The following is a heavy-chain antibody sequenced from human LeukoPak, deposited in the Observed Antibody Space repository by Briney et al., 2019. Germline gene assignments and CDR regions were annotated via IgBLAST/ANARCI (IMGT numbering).Heavy chain of an antibody. CDR3: ARDGRAAAWYNWFDP. D-gene: IGHD6-13*01. J-gene: IGHJ5*02. CDR2: IYTSGST. Sequence: SETLSLTCAVYVGSFSDYYWTWIRQPAGKGLEWIGRIYTSGSTNYNPSLKSRVTISVDTSKNQFSLKLSSVTAADTAVYYCARDGRAAAWYNWFDPWGQGTLVTVSS. V-gene: IGHV4-4*07. CDR1: VGSFSDYY.